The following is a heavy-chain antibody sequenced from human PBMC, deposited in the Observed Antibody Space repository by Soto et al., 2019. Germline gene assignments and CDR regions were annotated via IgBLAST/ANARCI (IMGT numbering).Heavy chain of an antibody. CDR1: GVSFSSYA. CDR2: ISKDGMNK. V-gene: IGHV3-30*04. J-gene: IGHJ5*02. Sequence: QVRLVESGGGVVQPGRSLRLSCTASGVSFSSYAMYWFRQPPGKGLEWVAVISKDGMNKNYADSVKGRVTVSRDNANYSLDLQLNSLRGEDTAMYCCVRDMYSSDYFVKWFEPWGQGTLVTVSS. CDR3: VRDMYSSDYFVKWFEP. D-gene: IGHD6-19*01.